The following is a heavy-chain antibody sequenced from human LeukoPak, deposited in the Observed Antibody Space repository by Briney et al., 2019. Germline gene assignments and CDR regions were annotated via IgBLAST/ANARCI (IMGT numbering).Heavy chain of an antibody. J-gene: IGHJ3*02. CDR3: ARVVDYDSSGFVAFDI. CDR1: GYTFTSYG. V-gene: IGHV1-18*01. D-gene: IGHD3-22*01. Sequence: ASVKVSCKASGYTFTSYGISWVRQAPGQGLEWMGWISAYNGNTNYAQKLQGRVTMTTDTSTSTAYMELRSLRSDDTAVYYCARVVDYDSSGFVAFDIWGQGTMVTVSS. CDR2: ISAYNGNT.